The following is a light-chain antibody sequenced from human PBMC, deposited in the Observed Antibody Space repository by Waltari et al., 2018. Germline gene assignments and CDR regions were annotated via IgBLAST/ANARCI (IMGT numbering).Light chain of an antibody. CDR1: SLRGYH. V-gene: IGLV3-19*01. Sequence: SSELHQDPAVSVAMGQTVRITCQGNSLRGYHASVYQQRPGQAPILVMYDKNNRPSGVPDRFSGSSSDNTASLTITGAQAEDEASYYCHSRDASGVGGSFGGGTKLTVL. CDR2: DKN. J-gene: IGLJ2*01. CDR3: HSRDASGVGGS.